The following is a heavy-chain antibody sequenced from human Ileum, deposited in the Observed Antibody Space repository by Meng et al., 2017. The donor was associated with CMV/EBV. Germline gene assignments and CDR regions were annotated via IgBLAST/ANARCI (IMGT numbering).Heavy chain of an antibody. CDR2: IRYTADNT. D-gene: IGHD3-3*01. Sequence: GGSLRLSCAAASGFMFSNYAMSWVRQAPGEGLEWISAIRYTADNTFYKDSVKGRFTISRDNSRSTLYLQMNSLRVDDTAVYFCASSGAHFWSGFLAWGQGTLVTVSS. CDR3: ASSGAHFWSGFLA. CDR1: GFMFSNYA. J-gene: IGHJ5*02. V-gene: IGHV3-23*01.